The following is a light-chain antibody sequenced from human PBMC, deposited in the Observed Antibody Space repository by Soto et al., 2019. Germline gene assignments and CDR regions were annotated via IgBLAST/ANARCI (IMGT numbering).Light chain of an antibody. J-gene: IGLJ1*01. CDR1: SSDVGGYNY. V-gene: IGLV2-14*01. Sequence: QSALTQPASVSGSPGQSITISCTGTSSDVGGYNYVSWYQQHPGKAPKLMIYDVSNRPSGVSNRFSGSKSGNTASLTISGLQAEGDAYYYCRSCTSSSTVVFGTGTKVTVL. CDR2: DVS. CDR3: RSCTSSSTVV.